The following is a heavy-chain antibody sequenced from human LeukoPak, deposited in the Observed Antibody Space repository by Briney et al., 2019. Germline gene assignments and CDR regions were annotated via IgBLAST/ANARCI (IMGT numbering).Heavy chain of an antibody. V-gene: IGHV3-23*01. CDR2: ISGSGAST. CDR3: AKDLIRHSSGYYGAPFARLHP. D-gene: IGHD3-22*01. J-gene: IGHJ5*02. CDR1: RFTFSSYA. Sequence: GGSLRRSCAASRFTFSSYARSWLRQAPGKGLQWFSAISGSGASTYYADSGKGRFTIARDNSKTTLDLQMNSLRAEDTAVYSCAKDLIRHSSGYYGAPFARLHPWGQGTLLTVSS.